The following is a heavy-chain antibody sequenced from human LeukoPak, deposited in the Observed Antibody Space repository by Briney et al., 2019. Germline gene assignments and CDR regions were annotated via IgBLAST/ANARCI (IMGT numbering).Heavy chain of an antibody. CDR3: AREANPDYAFDI. CDR1: GFTFGDYV. V-gene: IGHV3-7*01. Sequence: GGSLRLSCAASGFTFGDYVMSWVRQAPGRGLEWVANIEQDGSEKYYVDSVKGRFTISRDNAKNSLYLQMNSLRAEDTAVYYCAREANPDYAFDIWGQGTMVTVSS. J-gene: IGHJ3*02. CDR2: IEQDGSEK. D-gene: IGHD4/OR15-4a*01.